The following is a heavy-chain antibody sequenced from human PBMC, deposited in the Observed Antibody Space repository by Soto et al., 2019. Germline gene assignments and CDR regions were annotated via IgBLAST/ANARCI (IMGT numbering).Heavy chain of an antibody. J-gene: IGHJ6*02. V-gene: IGHV3-53*01. CDR2: MYSEVET. Sequence: GGSLRLSCAASGFRISDAYMTWVRQAPGKGLEWVSVMYSEVETYYEGSVRGRFTVSRDNSKNTMFLQMNSLRAEDTAVYYCSRDAPFDILGQGTT. CDR3: SRDAPFDI. CDR1: GFRISDAY.